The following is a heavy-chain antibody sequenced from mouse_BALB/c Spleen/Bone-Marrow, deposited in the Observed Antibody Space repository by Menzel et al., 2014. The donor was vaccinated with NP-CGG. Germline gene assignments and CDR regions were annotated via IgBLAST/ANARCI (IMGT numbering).Heavy chain of an antibody. CDR3: ARLGYYGGFAY. CDR2: TNPDSSTI. D-gene: IGHD2-3*01. Sequence: EVMLVESGGGLVQPGGSLKLSCAASGFDFSRYWMSWVRQAPGKGLEWIGETNPDSSTINYTPSLKDKFIISIDNAKNTLYLQVSKVRSEDTALYYCARLGYYGGFAYWGQGTLVTVPA. J-gene: IGHJ3*01. CDR1: GFDFSRYW. V-gene: IGHV4-1*02.